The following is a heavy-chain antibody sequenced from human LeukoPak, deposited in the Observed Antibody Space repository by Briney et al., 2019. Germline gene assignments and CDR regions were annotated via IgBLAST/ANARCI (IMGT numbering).Heavy chain of an antibody. J-gene: IGHJ4*02. CDR1: GFTFSSYS. Sequence: GGSLRLSCAASGFTFSSYSMNWVRQAPGKGLEWVSSISSSSSYIYYADSVKGRFTISRDNAKNSLYLQVNSLRAEDTAVYYCARAPPGDYYDSSGYPYWGQGTLVTVSS. CDR3: ARAPPGDYYDSSGYPY. V-gene: IGHV3-21*01. CDR2: ISSSSSYI. D-gene: IGHD3-22*01.